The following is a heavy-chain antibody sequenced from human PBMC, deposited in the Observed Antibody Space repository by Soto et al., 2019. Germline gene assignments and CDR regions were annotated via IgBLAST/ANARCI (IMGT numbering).Heavy chain of an antibody. D-gene: IGHD3-3*01. CDR1: GFTFSSYG. V-gene: IGHV3-30*18. CDR2: ISYDGSNK. Sequence: QVQLVESGGGVVQPGRSLRLSCAASGFTFSSYGMHWVRQAPGKGLDWVAVISYDGSNKYYADSVKGRFTISRDNAKNTLYLQMNSLTAEDTAVYYCAKDSALLRFLEWLLDDAFDIWGQGTMVTVSS. J-gene: IGHJ3*02. CDR3: AKDSALLRFLEWLLDDAFDI.